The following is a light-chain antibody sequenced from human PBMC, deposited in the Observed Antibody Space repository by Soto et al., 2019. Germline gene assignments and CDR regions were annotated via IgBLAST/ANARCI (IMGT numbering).Light chain of an antibody. CDR1: QSVSDW. Sequence: DIQMTQSPSTLSASVGDRVTITCRASQSVSDWLAWYQQKPGKAPKLLLYKASSLESGVPSRFSGSGSGTEFNLIICGLQPDDFATYYFQPYNIYSTFGQGTKVEIK. V-gene: IGKV1-5*03. CDR2: KAS. J-gene: IGKJ1*01. CDR3: QPYNIYST.